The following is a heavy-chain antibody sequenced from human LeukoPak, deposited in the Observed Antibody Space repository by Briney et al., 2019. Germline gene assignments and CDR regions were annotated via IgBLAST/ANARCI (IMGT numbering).Heavy chain of an antibody. D-gene: IGHD6-13*01. CDR2: IYYSGST. J-gene: IGHJ6*02. Sequence: SETLSLTCTVSGGSVSSYYWSWIRQPPGKGLEWIGYIYYSGSTNYNPSLKSRVTISVDTSKNQFSLKLSSVTAADTAVYYCARAWYSSSWYYYYGMDVWGQGTTVTVSS. V-gene: IGHV4-59*02. CDR3: ARAWYSSSWYYYYGMDV. CDR1: GGSVSSYY.